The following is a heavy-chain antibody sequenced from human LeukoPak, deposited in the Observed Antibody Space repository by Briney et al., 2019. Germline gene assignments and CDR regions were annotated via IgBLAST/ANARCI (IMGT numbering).Heavy chain of an antibody. Sequence: PSETLSLTCTASGGSLSSYYWSWVRQPAGKGLEWIGRIYTSGDTTYNPSLKSRVTMSVDTSKNQFSLKLTSVTAADTAVYYCARDQGWPFHFDCWGQGALVIVSS. CDR3: ARDQGWPFHFDC. CDR1: GGSLSSYY. D-gene: IGHD6-19*01. CDR2: IYTSGDT. J-gene: IGHJ4*02. V-gene: IGHV4-4*07.